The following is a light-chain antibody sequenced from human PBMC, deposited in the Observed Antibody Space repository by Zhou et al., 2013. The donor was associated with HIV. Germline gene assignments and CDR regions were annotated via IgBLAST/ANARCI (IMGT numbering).Light chain of an antibody. CDR1: QSISNN. J-gene: IGKJ3*01. CDR3: QQHGTSPPFT. CDR2: RAS. Sequence: EIVMTQSPATLSVSPGETATLSCWASQSISNNLAWYQQRPGQAPSLLIYRASTRATGIPARFRGSGSGTEFTLTITSLQSEDLGVYYCQQHGTSPPFTFGPGTKVEI. V-gene: IGKV3D-15*01.